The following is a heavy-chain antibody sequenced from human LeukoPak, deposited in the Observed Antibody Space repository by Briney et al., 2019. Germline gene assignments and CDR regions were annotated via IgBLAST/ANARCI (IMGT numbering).Heavy chain of an antibody. V-gene: IGHV4-30-4*08. J-gene: IGHJ4*02. CDR2: IYYSGST. CDR1: GGSISSGDYY. CDR3: ARDGCGGDCYSD. Sequence: PSQTLSPTCTVSGGSISSGDYYWSWIRQPPGKGLEWIGYIYYSGSTYYNPSLKSRVTISVDTSKNQFSLKLSSVTAADTAVYYCARDGCGGDCYSDWGQGTLVTVSS. D-gene: IGHD2-21*01.